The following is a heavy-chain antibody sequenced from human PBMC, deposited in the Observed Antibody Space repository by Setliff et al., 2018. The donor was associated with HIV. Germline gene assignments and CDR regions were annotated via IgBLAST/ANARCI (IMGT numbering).Heavy chain of an antibody. V-gene: IGHV4-34*01. J-gene: IGHJ2*01. CDR1: GGSLSDSY. CDR3: ARHQRLPGLQPPYWYFDL. Sequence: SETLSLTCAVYGGSLSDSYYNWIRQPPGKGLEWIGQISHSGTASYNSSLKSRVAMSVDMSKNLFSLTLNSLTAADTAVYYCARHQRLPGLQPPYWYFDLWGRGTLVTAPQ. CDR2: ISHSGTA. D-gene: IGHD6-25*01.